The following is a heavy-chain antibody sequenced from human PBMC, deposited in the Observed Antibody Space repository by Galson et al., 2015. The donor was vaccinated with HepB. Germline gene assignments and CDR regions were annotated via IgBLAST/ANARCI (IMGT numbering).Heavy chain of an antibody. CDR3: ARDGGMPMISWFAP. D-gene: IGHD3/OR15-3a*01. CDR1: GFTFSNYY. Sequence: SLRLSCAASGFTFSNYYMSWLRQAPGKGLEWIAYITSSNVQYYADSVKGRFTISRDNVKNSLYLQMNSLRVEDTAMYYCARDGGMPMISWFAPWGQGTLVTVSS. J-gene: IGHJ5*02. CDR2: ITSSNVQ. V-gene: IGHV3-11*01.